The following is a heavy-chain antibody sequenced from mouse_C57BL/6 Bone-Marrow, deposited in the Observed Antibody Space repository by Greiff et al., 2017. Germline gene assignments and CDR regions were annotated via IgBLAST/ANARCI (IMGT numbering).Heavy chain of an antibody. Sequence: EVQLQQSGPELVKPGASVKISCKASGYSFTGYYMNWVKQSPEKSLEWIGEINPSTGGTTYNQKFKAKATLTVDKSSSTAYMQLKSLTSEDSAVYYCARWPGTAYWGQGTLVTVSA. CDR2: INPSTGGT. J-gene: IGHJ3*01. CDR1: GYSFTGYY. CDR3: ARWPGTAY. V-gene: IGHV1-42*01. D-gene: IGHD4-1*01.